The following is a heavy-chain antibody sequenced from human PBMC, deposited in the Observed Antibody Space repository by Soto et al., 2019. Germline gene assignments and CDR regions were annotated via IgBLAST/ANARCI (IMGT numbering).Heavy chain of an antibody. V-gene: IGHV1-8*01. CDR3: ARGGPAAGFDL. CDR2: MKPSTGDS. CDR1: GYTFITND. D-gene: IGHD6-13*01. J-gene: IGHJ5*02. Sequence: ASVKLSCTASGYTFITNDINWVRQDSGQGLEWMGWMKPSTGDSGSDPDFQGRITMTRDTATSTAYMELSSLKFEDTAVYYCARGGPAAGFDLWGQGSLVTVS.